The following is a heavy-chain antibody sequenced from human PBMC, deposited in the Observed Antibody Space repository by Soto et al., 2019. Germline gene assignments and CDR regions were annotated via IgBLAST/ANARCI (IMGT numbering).Heavy chain of an antibody. CDR3: ARQVVWAFDI. V-gene: IGHV5-10-1*01. CDR1: GYSFTSYW. J-gene: IGHJ3*02. Sequence: PGEPRRISGKGAGYSFTSYWISRVRQMPGKGLEWMGRIDPSDSYTNYSPSFQGHVTISADKSISTAYLQWSSLKASDTAMYYCARQVVWAFDIWGQGTMVTVSS. D-gene: IGHD3-22*01. CDR2: IDPSDSYT.